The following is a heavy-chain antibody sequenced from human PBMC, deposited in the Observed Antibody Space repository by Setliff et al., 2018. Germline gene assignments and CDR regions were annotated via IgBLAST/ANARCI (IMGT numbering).Heavy chain of an antibody. V-gene: IGHV3-30*12. Sequence: GGSLRLSCAASGFTFNVFGMHWVRQAPGKGLEWVAVISYDGSNKYYADSVKGRFTISRDNSKNTLYLQMNGLRAEDTALYHCALFGDRDTFDSWGQGTMVTVSS. D-gene: IGHD3-16*01. CDR3: ALFGDRDTFDS. CDR2: ISYDGSNK. CDR1: GFTFNVFG. J-gene: IGHJ3*02.